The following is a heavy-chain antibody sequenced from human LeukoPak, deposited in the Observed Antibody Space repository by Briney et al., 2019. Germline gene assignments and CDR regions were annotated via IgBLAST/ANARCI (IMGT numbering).Heavy chain of an antibody. CDR1: GGSISSNNW. CDR3: ARAWGSYGFFDY. CDR2: IYYSGST. Sequence: PSETLSLTCAVSGGSISSNNWWSWVRQPPGKGLEWIGSIYYSGSTYYNPSLKSRVTISVDTSKNQFSLKLSSVTAADTAVYYCARAWGSYGFFDYWGQGTLVTVSS. V-gene: IGHV4-4*02. D-gene: IGHD5-18*01. J-gene: IGHJ4*02.